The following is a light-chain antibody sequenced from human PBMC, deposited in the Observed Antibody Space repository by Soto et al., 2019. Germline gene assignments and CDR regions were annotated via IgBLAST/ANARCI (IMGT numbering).Light chain of an antibody. CDR3: QQYGSSPRT. CDR2: GVS. V-gene: IGKV3-20*01. J-gene: IGKJ1*01. Sequence: EIVFTQFPDRLSLSPGERASLSCRASQTVTSGYLAWYQQKPGQAPRLLIYGVSTGATGIPARFSGSGSETDFTLTISRLEPEDFAVYYCQQYGSSPRTFGQGTKVDIK. CDR1: QTVTSGY.